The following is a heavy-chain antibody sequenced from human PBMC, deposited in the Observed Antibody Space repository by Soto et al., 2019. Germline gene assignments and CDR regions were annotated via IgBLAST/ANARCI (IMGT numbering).Heavy chain of an antibody. V-gene: IGHV4-59*01. J-gene: IGHJ4*02. D-gene: IGHD3-10*01. Sequence: TVSGGSISSYYWSWIRQPPGKGLEWIGYIYYSGSTNYNPSLKSRVTISVDTSKNQFSLKLSSVTAADTAVYYCARETEGVPDYLGQGNLLTVSS. CDR3: ARETEGVPDY. CDR2: IYYSGST. CDR1: GGSISSYY.